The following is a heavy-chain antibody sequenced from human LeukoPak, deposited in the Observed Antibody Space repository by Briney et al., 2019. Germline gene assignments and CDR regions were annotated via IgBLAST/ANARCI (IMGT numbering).Heavy chain of an antibody. Sequence: PGASLRLSCAASGFTFSSYAMGWVRQAPGKGLEWVSAISGSGGSTYYADSVKGRFTISRDNSKNTLYLQMNSLRAEDTAVYYCAKADYYDFWSGYFDYWGQGTLVTVSS. D-gene: IGHD3-3*01. J-gene: IGHJ4*02. CDR3: AKADYYDFWSGYFDY. CDR1: GFTFSSYA. V-gene: IGHV3-23*01. CDR2: ISGSGGST.